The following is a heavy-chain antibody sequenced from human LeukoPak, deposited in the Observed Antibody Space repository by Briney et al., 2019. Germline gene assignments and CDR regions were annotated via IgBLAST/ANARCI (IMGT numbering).Heavy chain of an antibody. J-gene: IGHJ4*02. V-gene: IGHV3-30*18. D-gene: IGHD1-26*01. CDR2: ISYDGSNK. CDR3: AKDPGYSGSYKHYFDY. Sequence: GRSLRLSCAASGFTFSSYGMHWVRQAPGEGLEWVAVISYDGSNKYYADSVKGRFTISRDNSKNTLYLQMNSLRAEDTAVYYCAKDPGYSGSYKHYFDYWGQGTLVTVSS. CDR1: GFTFSSYG.